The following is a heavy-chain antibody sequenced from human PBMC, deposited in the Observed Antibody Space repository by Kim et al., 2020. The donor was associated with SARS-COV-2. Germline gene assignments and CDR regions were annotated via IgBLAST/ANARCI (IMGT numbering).Heavy chain of an antibody. CDR1: GYTFTSYY. CDR2: INTGGGSP. CDR3: ARSITTDRGVTPYFDH. D-gene: IGHD3-10*01. Sequence: ASVKVSCKASGYTFTSYYMHWVRQAPGQGLEWMGIINTGGGSPTYAQKFQGRVTMTRDTSTTTVYMELSSLRSEDTAVYYCARSITTDRGVTPYFDHWGQGTLVTVSS. V-gene: IGHV1-46*01. J-gene: IGHJ4*02.